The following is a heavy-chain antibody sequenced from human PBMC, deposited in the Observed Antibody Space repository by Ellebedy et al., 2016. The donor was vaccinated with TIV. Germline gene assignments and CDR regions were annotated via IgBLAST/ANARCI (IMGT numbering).Heavy chain of an antibody. J-gene: IGHJ4*02. CDR2: INPDSGET. CDR1: GYTFSVNH. D-gene: IGHD3-9*01. Sequence: ASVKVSCXASGYTFSVNHMYWVRQAPGQGLEWMAWINPDSGETHYGQRFQGRVTLTTDTSTSTAYMELRSLRFDDTAVYYCTILTFWGQGTLVIVSS. CDR3: TILTF. V-gene: IGHV1-2*02.